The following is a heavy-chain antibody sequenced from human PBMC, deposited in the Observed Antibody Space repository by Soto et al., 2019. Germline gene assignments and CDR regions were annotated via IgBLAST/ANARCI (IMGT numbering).Heavy chain of an antibody. Sequence: GGSLRLSCAASGFTFSSYALSWVRQAPGKGLEWVSAISGSGGSTYYADSVKGRFSISRDNSKNTLYLQMNSLRAEDTAVYYCAKDLGSSWYYFDYWGQGTLVTVYS. V-gene: IGHV3-23*01. CDR3: AKDLGSSWYYFDY. CDR1: GFTFSSYA. CDR2: ISGSGGST. D-gene: IGHD6-13*01. J-gene: IGHJ4*02.